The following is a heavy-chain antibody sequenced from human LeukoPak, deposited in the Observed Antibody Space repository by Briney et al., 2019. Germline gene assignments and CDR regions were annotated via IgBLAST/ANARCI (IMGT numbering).Heavy chain of an antibody. CDR3: AKDLFRFTLTVVVTATDSQGYAFDI. V-gene: IGHV3-23*01. CDR2: ISGSGGST. CDR1: GFTFSSYA. J-gene: IGHJ3*02. Sequence: GGSLRLSCAASGFTFSSYAMSWVRQAPGKGLEWVSGISGSGGSTYYADSVKGRFTISRDYSKHTLYLQMNSLRAEDTAVYYCAKDLFRFTLTVVVTATDSQGYAFDIWGQGTMVTVSS. D-gene: IGHD2-21*02.